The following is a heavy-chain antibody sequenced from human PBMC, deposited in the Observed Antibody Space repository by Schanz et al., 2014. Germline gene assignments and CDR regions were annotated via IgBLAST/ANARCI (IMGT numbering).Heavy chain of an antibody. CDR1: GFTFGSHA. CDR3: AGDWASGRYYSDY. Sequence: QVQLVESGGGVVQPGRSLRLSCAASGFTFGSHAMHWVRQAAGKGLEWVAAITYDGSNKYYAESVKGRFAISRDNSKDTLYLQMNSLRTEDTAVYYCAGDWASGRYYSDYWGQGTLVTVSS. CDR2: ITYDGSNK. J-gene: IGHJ4*02. V-gene: IGHV3-30*09. D-gene: IGHD1-26*01.